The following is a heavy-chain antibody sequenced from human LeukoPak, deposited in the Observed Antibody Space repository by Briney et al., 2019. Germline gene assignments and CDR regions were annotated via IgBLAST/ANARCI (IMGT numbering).Heavy chain of an antibody. CDR2: ISYAGSNK. V-gene: IGHV3-30*18. D-gene: IGHD3-10*01. CDR3: AKDQSYGSGTYYVDY. CDR1: GSTSSSYG. J-gene: IGHJ4*02. Sequence: RSLRLSCAASGSTSSSYGMHWIRQAPAKGQAPTAAISYAGSNKYYADSVKGRFTISRDNSKNTLYLQMSSLNAEDTAIYYCAKDQSYGSGTYYVDYWGQGTLVTVSS.